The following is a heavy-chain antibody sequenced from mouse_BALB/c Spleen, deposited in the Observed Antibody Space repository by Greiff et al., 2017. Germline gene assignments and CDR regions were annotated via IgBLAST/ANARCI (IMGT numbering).Heavy chain of an antibody. J-gene: IGHJ2*01. V-gene: IGHV2-9*02. Sequence: VMLVESGPGLVAPSQSLSITCTVSGFSLTSYGVHWVRQPPGKGLEWLGVIWAGGSTNYNSALMSRLSISKDNSKSQVFLKMNSLQTDDTAMYYCARDHGGYFDYWGQGTTLTVSS. CDR3: ARDHGGYFDY. CDR2: IWAGGST. CDR1: GFSLTSYG.